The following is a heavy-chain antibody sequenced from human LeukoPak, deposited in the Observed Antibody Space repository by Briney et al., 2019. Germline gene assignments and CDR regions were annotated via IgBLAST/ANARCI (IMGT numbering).Heavy chain of an antibody. D-gene: IGHD3-3*01. J-gene: IGHJ1*01. CDR2: INPSGGST. Sequence: ASVKVSCKASGYTFTSYYMHWVRQAPGQGLEWMGRINPSGGSTSYAQKFQGRVTMTRDTSTSTVYMELSSLRSEDTAVYYCALPKTYYDFWSGYYPGYFQHWGQGTLVTVSS. CDR3: ALPKTYYDFWSGYYPGYFQH. V-gene: IGHV1-46*03. CDR1: GYTFTSYY.